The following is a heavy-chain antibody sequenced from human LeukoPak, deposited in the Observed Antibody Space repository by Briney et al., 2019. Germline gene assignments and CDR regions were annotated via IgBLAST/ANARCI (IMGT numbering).Heavy chain of an antibody. V-gene: IGHV5-51*01. CDR2: IYPGDSDT. CDR1: GYSFTSYW. CDR3: ARHYYYDSSGYGMDV. Sequence: TGESLKISCKGSGYSFTSYWIGWVRQVPGKGLEWMGIIYPGDSDTRYSPSFQGQVTISADKSISTAYLQWSSLKASDTAMYYCARHYYYDSSGYGMDVWGQGTTVTVSS. J-gene: IGHJ6*02. D-gene: IGHD3-22*01.